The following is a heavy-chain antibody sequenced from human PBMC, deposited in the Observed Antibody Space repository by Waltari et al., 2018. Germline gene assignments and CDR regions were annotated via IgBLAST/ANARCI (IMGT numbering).Heavy chain of an antibody. V-gene: IGHV4-59*01. D-gene: IGHD6-13*01. CDR3: ARVGVAWGIAAAGTAMDY. CDR1: GGSISSYY. CDR2: IYYSGST. J-gene: IGHJ4*02. Sequence: QVQLQESGPGLVKPSETLSLTCTVSGGSISSYYWSWIRQPPGKGLEWIGYIYYSGSTNYNPSRKSRVTISVDTSKNQFSLKLSSVTAADTAVYYCARVGVAWGIAAAGTAMDYWGQGTLVTVSS.